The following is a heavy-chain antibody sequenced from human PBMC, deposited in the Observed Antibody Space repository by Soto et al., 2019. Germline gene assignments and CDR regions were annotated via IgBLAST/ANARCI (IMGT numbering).Heavy chain of an antibody. CDR2: ISGSGGST. V-gene: IGHV3-23*01. CDR3: AKEGQQRVFIGGDYYGMGV. D-gene: IGHD6-13*01. J-gene: IGHJ6*02. Sequence: PGGSLRLSCAASGFTFSSYAMSWVRQAPGKGLEWVSAISGSGGSTYYADSVKGRFTISRDNSKNTLYLQMNSLRAEDTAVYYCAKEGQQRVFIGGDYYGMGVWGQGTKVTVSS. CDR1: GFTFSSYA.